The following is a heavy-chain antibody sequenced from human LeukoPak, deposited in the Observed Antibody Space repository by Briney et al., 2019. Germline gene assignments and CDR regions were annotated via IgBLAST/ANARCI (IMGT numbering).Heavy chain of an antibody. J-gene: IGHJ4*02. CDR1: GFSFRNYW. CDR3: ARDGDGRGEDFDY. Sequence: GGSLRLSCIASGFSFRNYWMSWVRQAPGKGLEWVANIKEDGSKKNHLDSVKGRFTISRDNAKNFLYLQMNSLRVEDTALYYCARDGDGRGEDFDYWGQGILVTVSS. CDR2: IKEDGSKK. V-gene: IGHV3-7*01. D-gene: IGHD4-17*01.